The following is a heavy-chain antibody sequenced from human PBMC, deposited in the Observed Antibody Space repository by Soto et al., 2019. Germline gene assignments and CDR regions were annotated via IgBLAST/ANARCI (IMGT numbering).Heavy chain of an antibody. J-gene: IGHJ4*02. CDR2: ISAQNGNT. CDR1: GYTFTSYG. D-gene: IGHD1-1*01. V-gene: IGHV1-18*01. CDR3: ARGRYGDY. Sequence: QVHLVQSGAEVKKPGASVKVSCKASGYTFTSYGITWVRQAPGQGLEWMGWISAQNGNTDYAQKLQGRVIVTRDTSTSTAYMELRSLISDDTAVYYCARGRYGDYWGQGAVVTVSS.